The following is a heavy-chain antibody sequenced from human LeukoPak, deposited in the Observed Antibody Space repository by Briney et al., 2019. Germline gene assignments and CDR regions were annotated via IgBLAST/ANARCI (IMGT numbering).Heavy chain of an antibody. Sequence: ASVKVSRKASGYTFIDYYMHWVRQAPGQGLEWMGWINPRSGDTNYAPKFQGRVTMTRDTSISTAYMDLSRLRSDDTAVYYCARLCSFDIWGQGTMVTVS. V-gene: IGHV1-2*02. J-gene: IGHJ3*02. CDR3: ARLCSFDI. CDR1: GYTFIDYY. CDR2: INPRSGDT.